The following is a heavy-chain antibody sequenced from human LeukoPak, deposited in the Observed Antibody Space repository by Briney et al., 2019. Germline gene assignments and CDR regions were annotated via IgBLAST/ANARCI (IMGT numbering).Heavy chain of an antibody. V-gene: IGHV1-18*01. D-gene: IGHD1/OR15-1a*01. J-gene: IGHJ5*02. CDR3: ARDYDRWNNDCFDL. CDR1: GYTFTNYG. Sequence: ASVKVSCKASGYTFTNYGISWVRQAPGQGLEWIGWVGAYDGDTNYAEKVQGRVTITTDTSTSTAYLELRSLRSDDTAVYYCARDYDRWNNDCFDLWGQGTLVSVSS. CDR2: VGAYDGDT.